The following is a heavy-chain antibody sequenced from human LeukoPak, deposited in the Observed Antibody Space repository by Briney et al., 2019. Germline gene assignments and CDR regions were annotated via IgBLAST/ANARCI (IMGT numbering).Heavy chain of an antibody. V-gene: IGHV1-2*02. CDR1: GYTFTGYY. J-gene: IGHJ3*02. CDR3: ASLWFRESSWRHAFDI. D-gene: IGHD3-10*01. CDR2: INPNSGGT. Sequence: ASVKVSCKASGYTFTGYYMNWVRQDTGHGLEWIGWINPNSGGTNYAQKFQGRVTMTRDTSISTAYMELSRLRSDDTAVYYCASLWFRESSWRHAFDIWGQGTMVTVSS.